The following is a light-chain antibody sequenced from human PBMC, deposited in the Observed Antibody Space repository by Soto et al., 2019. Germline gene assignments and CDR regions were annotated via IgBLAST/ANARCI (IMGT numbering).Light chain of an antibody. V-gene: IGLV2-14*01. Sequence: QSALTQPASVSGSPGQSITISCTGTSSDVGGYHYVSWYQHHPGKAPKLMIYEVSNRPSGVSNRFSGSKSGNTASLTISGLQAEDEADYFCSSYGSNSSRYVFGPGTKLTVL. CDR1: SSDVGGYHY. CDR3: SSYGSNSSRYV. J-gene: IGLJ1*01. CDR2: EVS.